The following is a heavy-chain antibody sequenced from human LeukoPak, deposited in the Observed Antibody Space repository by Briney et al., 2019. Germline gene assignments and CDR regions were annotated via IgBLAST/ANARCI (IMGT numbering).Heavy chain of an antibody. D-gene: IGHD4-17*01. Sequence: GGSLRLSCTVSGFTVSSNSMSWVRQAPGKGLEWVSFIYSGGNTHYSDSVKGRFTISRDNSKNTLYLQMNSLRADDTAVYYCARRAGEYSHPYDYWGQGTLVTVSS. CDR3: ARRAGEYSHPYDY. V-gene: IGHV3-53*01. CDR1: GFTVSSNS. J-gene: IGHJ4*02. CDR2: IYSGGNT.